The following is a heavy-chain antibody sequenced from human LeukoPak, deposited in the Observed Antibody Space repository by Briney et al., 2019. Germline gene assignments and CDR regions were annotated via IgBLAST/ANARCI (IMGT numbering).Heavy chain of an antibody. V-gene: IGHV4-59*08. CDR2: IYYSGST. D-gene: IGHD3-16*02. CDR3: ARHGLIDDYVWGSYRYPFDY. J-gene: IGHJ4*02. Sequence: SETLSLTCTVSGGSISSYYWSWIRQPPGKGLEWIGYIYYSGSTNYNPSLKSRVTISVDTSKNQFSLKLSSVTAADTAVYYCARHGLIDDYVWGSYRYPFDYWGQGTLVTVSS. CDR1: GGSISSYY.